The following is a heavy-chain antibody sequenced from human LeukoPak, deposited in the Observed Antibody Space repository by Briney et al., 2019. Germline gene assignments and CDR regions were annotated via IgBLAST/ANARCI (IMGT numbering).Heavy chain of an antibody. J-gene: IGHJ3*02. D-gene: IGHD3-3*01. V-gene: IGHV1-8*01. Sequence: ASVKVSCKASGYTFTSYDINWVRQATGQGLEWMGWMNPNSGNTGYAQKFQGRVTMTRNTSISTAYMELSSLRSEDTAVYYCVGASYDFWSGYYRRNDAFDIWGQGTMVTVSS. CDR3: VGASYDFWSGYYRRNDAFDI. CDR2: MNPNSGNT. CDR1: GYTFTSYD.